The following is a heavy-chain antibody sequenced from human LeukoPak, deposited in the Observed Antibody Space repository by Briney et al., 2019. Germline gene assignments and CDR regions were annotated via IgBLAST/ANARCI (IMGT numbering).Heavy chain of an antibody. D-gene: IGHD1-1*01. CDR2: ISSSGSTI. CDR1: GFTFSDYY. Sequence: GGSLRLSCAASGFTFSDYYMSWIRQAPGKGLEWVSYISSSGSTIYYADSVKGRFTISRDNAKNSLYLQMNSLRAEDTAVYYCARGEVYNWNDVTYYPRLAYYFDYWGQGTLVTVSS. CDR3: ARGEVYNWNDVTYYPRLAYYFDY. J-gene: IGHJ4*02. V-gene: IGHV3-11*04.